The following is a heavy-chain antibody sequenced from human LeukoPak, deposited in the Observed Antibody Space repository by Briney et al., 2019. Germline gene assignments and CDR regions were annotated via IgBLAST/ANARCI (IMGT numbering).Heavy chain of an antibody. Sequence: SETLSLTCTVSGGSVSGGGYFWSWIRQHPGKGPEWIGYIFDSGSTYYNPSLKSRVTISIDTSKNQFYMRLTSVTAADAAVYYCARDSIYDSSGSYYYYYGMDVWGQGTTVTVSS. CDR2: IFDSGST. CDR1: GGSVSGGGYF. J-gene: IGHJ6*02. CDR3: ARDSIYDSSGSYYYYYGMDV. V-gene: IGHV4-31*03. D-gene: IGHD3-22*01.